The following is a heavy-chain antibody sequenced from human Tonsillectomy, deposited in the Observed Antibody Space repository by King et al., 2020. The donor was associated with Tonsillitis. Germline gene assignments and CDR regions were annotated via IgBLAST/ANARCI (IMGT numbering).Heavy chain of an antibody. Sequence: VQLVESGGGLVQPGRSLRLSCAASGFTFSSYGMHWVRQAPGKGLDWVAVISYEGSYKYYADSVKGRFTISRDNSKNTLYLQMNSLRAEETAVYYCAKDYGSYAFDIWGQGTMVTVSS. D-gene: IGHD2-15*01. V-gene: IGHV3-30*18. CDR3: AKDYGSYAFDI. CDR2: ISYEGSYK. CDR1: GFTFSSYG. J-gene: IGHJ3*02.